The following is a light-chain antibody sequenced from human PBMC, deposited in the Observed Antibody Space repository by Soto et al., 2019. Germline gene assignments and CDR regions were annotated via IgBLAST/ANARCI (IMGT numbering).Light chain of an antibody. V-gene: IGKV3-15*01. CDR1: QSVGGN. CDR2: STS. Sequence: EVVMTQSPATLSMSPGETATLSCRASQSVGGNLAWYQQKPGQAPRLLIHSTSDRATDIPARFSGSGSGTEFTLTISSLQSEYFAIYYCQQYNNWPPLTFGGGTKVEIK. J-gene: IGKJ4*01. CDR3: QQYNNWPPLT.